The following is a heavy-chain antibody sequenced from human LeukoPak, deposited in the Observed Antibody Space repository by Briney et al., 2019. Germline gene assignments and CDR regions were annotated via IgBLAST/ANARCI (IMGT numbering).Heavy chain of an antibody. J-gene: IGHJ5*02. Sequence: NPSETLSLTCTVSGYSISSGYYWGWIRQPPGKGLEWIGSIYHSGSTNYNPSLKSRVTISVDTSKNQFSLKLSSVTAADTAVYYCARGGEWELHWFDPWGQGTLVTVSS. V-gene: IGHV4-38-2*02. D-gene: IGHD1-26*01. CDR2: IYHSGST. CDR3: ARGGEWELHWFDP. CDR1: GYSISSGYY.